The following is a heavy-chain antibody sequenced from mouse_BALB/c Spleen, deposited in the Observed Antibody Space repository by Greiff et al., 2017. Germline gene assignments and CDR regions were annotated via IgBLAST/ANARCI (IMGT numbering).Heavy chain of an antibody. CDR2: ISSGGGST. J-gene: IGHJ3*01. Sequence: EVMLVESGGGLVKPGGSLKLSCAASGFAFSSYDMSWVRQTPEKRLEWVAYISSGGGSTYYPDTVKGRFTISRDNAKNTLYLQMSSLKSEDTAMYYCARQIYYDYGFAYWGQGTLDTVSA. D-gene: IGHD2-4*01. CDR1: GFAFSSYD. V-gene: IGHV5-12-1*01. CDR3: ARQIYYDYGFAY.